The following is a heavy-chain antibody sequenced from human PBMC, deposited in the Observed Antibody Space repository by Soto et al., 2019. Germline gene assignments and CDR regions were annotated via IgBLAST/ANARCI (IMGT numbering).Heavy chain of an antibody. CDR2: IYYSGST. D-gene: IGHD3-10*01. CDR1: GGSISSGDYH. J-gene: IGHJ4*02. Sequence: SETLSLTCTVSGGSISSGDYHWSWIRQPPGKGLEWIGYIYYSGSTYYNPSLKSRVTISVDTSKNQFSLKLSSVTAADTAVYYCARGEITMVRGVPHPSFNYWGQGTLVTVSS. CDR3: ARGEITMVRGVPHPSFNY. V-gene: IGHV4-30-4*01.